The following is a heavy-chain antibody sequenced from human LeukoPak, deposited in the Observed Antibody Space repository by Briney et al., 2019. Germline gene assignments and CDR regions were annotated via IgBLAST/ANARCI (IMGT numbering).Heavy chain of an antibody. D-gene: IGHD2-15*01. V-gene: IGHV3-7*04. J-gene: IGHJ4*02. CDR2: IKQDGSQK. CDR1: GFPLSSYW. CDR3: ARLYRSGASCYADLDY. Sequence: GGSLRLSCAASGFPLSSYWMSWVRQAPGKGLEWVANIKQDGSQKYYVDSVRGRFTISRDNAENSLYLQMNSLTAEDTAVYYCARLYRSGASCYADLDYWGQGTLVAVSS.